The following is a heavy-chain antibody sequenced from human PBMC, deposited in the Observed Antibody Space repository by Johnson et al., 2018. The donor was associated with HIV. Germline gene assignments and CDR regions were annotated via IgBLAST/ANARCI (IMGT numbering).Heavy chain of an antibody. D-gene: IGHD5-18*01. CDR3: ARLPSGYSRDVSDS. CDR2: ISSSGNTI. Sequence: VQLVESGGGVVQPGRSLRLSCAASGFTFSSYAMHWVRQAPGKGLEWVSYISSSGNTIYYADSVKGRFTISRDNAKNTLYLQMNSRRAEDTAVYYCARLPSGYSRDVSDSWGQGTMVTVSS. V-gene: IGHV3-48*04. CDR1: GFTFSSYA. J-gene: IGHJ3*02.